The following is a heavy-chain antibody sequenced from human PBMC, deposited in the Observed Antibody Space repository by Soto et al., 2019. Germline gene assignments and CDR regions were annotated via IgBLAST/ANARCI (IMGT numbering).Heavy chain of an antibody. CDR3: AREGGLSELMVHINPYYYYGMDV. V-gene: IGHV1-18*01. CDR1: GYTFTSYG. D-gene: IGHD2-8*01. Sequence: QVQLVQSGAEVKKPGASVKVSCKASGYTFTSYGISWVRQAPGQGLEWMGWISAYNGNTNYAQKLQGRVTMTTDTFTSTAYMELRVLRSDDPAVYCCAREGGLSELMVHINPYYYYGMDVWGQGTTVTFSS. J-gene: IGHJ6*02. CDR2: ISAYNGNT.